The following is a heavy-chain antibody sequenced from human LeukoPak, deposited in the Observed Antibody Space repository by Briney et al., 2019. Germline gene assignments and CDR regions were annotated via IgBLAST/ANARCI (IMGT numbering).Heavy chain of an antibody. CDR3: ASLITMVRGVIITNWFDP. Sequence: PSETLSLTCAVYGGSFSGYYWSWIRQPPGKGLEWIGEINHSGSTNYNPSLKSRVTISVDTSKNQFSLKLSSVTAADTAVYYCASLITMVRGVIITNWFDPWGQGTLVTVS. J-gene: IGHJ5*02. V-gene: IGHV4-34*01. CDR2: INHSGST. CDR1: GGSFSGYY. D-gene: IGHD3-10*01.